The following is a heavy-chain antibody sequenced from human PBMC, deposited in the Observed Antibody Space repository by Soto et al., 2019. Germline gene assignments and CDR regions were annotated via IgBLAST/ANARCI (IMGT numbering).Heavy chain of an antibody. J-gene: IGHJ6*02. V-gene: IGHV3-33*08. CDR3: VSDDGTAAAGTYYHYALDV. D-gene: IGHD6-13*01. CDR1: GFVFSRFG. CDR2: IWYDGNNK. Sequence: QVQLVESGGGVVQPGESLRLACEASGFVFSRFGMHWVRQAPGKGLEWVAVIWYDGNNKYYGDSVKGRFTISRDNSKNTVYLQMSRLGVDDTAVYYCVSDDGTAAAGTYYHYALDVWGQGTTVTVSS.